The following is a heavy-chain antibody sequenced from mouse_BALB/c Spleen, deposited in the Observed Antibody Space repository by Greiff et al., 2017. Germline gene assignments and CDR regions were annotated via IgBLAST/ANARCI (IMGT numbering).Heavy chain of an antibody. CDR2: IWAGGST. D-gene: IGHD4-1*01. V-gene: IGHV2-9*02. Sequence: VKLVESGPGLVAPSQSLSITCTVSGFSLTSYGVHWVRQPPGKGLEWLGVIWAGGSTNYNSALMSRLSISKDNSKSQVFLKMNSLQTDDTAMYYCAREANWDDYYAMDYWGQGTSVTVSS. J-gene: IGHJ4*01. CDR3: AREANWDDYYAMDY. CDR1: GFSLTSYG.